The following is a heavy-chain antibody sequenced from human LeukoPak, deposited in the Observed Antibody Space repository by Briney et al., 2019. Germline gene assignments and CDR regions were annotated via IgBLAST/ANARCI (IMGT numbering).Heavy chain of an antibody. CDR2: IIPILGIA. CDR3: ARDIRGESYYYYYGMDV. J-gene: IGHJ6*02. V-gene: IGHV1-69*04. CDR1: GGTFSSYA. Sequence: SVKVSCKASGGTFSSYAISWVRQAPGQGLEWMGRIIPILGIANYAQKFQGRVMITADKSTSTAYMELSSLRSEDTAVYYCARDIRGESYYYYYGMDVWGQGTTVTVSS. D-gene: IGHD3-10*01.